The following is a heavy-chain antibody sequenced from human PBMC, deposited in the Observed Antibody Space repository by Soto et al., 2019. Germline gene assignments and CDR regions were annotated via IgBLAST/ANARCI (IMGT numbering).Heavy chain of an antibody. J-gene: IGHJ4*02. CDR1: GGSFTSSEW. CDR2: ISRTGST. CDR3: ASSAEDRPF. D-gene: IGHD6-6*01. V-gene: IGHV4-4*02. Sequence: SETLSLTCAASGGSFTSSEWWSWVRQPPGKGLEWIGEISRTGSTNYNSTLKSRVTISLDKSNNQFSLKLNSVTAADTAVYYRASSAEDRPFWGKGTLVTVS.